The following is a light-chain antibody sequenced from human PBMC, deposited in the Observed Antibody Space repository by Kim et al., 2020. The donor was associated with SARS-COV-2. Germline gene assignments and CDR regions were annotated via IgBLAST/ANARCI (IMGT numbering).Light chain of an antibody. Sequence: QSINIACTVTSSDVGGYNYFSWYQQHPGKAPKLMIYDVSNRPSGVSNRFSGSKSGNTASLTISGLQAEDEADYYCSSYTSSATSVIFGGGTQLTVL. CDR2: DVS. CDR3: SSYTSSATSVI. J-gene: IGLJ2*01. CDR1: SSDVGGYNY. V-gene: IGLV2-14*03.